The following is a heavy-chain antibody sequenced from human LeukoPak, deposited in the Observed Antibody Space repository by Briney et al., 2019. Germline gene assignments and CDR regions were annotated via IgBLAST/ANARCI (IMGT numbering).Heavy chain of an antibody. CDR3: AREGIVAAAGTRGFDY. V-gene: IGHV1-2*04. D-gene: IGHD6-13*01. J-gene: IGHJ4*02. Sequence: ASVKVSCKASGYTFTGYYMHWVRQAPGQGFEWMGWINPNSGGTNYAQKFQGWVTMTRDTSISTAYMELSRLRSDDTAVYYCAREGIVAAAGTRGFDYWGQGTLVTVSS. CDR1: GYTFTGYY. CDR2: INPNSGGT.